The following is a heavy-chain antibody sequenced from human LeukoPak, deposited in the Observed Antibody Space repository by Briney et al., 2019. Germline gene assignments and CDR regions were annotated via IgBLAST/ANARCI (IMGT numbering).Heavy chain of an antibody. Sequence: SETLSLTCTVSGGSISGYYWSWIRQPPGKGLEWIGYIYYSGSTNYNPSLKSRVTISVDTPKNQFSLKLSSVTAADTAVYYCARVAGFEYCSSTSCYPAIDAFDIWGQGTMVTVSS. V-gene: IGHV4-59*01. CDR1: GGSISGYY. D-gene: IGHD2-2*01. CDR2: IYYSGST. J-gene: IGHJ3*02. CDR3: ARVAGFEYCSSTSCYPAIDAFDI.